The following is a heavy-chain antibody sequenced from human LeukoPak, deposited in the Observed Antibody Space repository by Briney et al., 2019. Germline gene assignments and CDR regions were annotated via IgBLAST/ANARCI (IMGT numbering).Heavy chain of an antibody. CDR1: GGSFSGYY. CDR2: INHSGST. J-gene: IGHJ6*03. D-gene: IGHD3-22*01. V-gene: IGHV4-34*01. CDR3: TRGVFINTNWYMYYYYYYMDV. Sequence: SETLSLTCAVYGGSFSGYYWSWIRQPPGKGLEWIGEINHSGSTNYNPSLKSRVTISVDTSKNQFSLKLNSVTAADTAVYYCTRGVFINTNWYMYYYYYYMDVWGKGTTVTVSS.